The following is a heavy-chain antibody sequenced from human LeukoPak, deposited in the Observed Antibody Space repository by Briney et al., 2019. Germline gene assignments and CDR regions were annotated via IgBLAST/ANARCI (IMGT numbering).Heavy chain of an antibody. V-gene: IGHV3-23*01. J-gene: IGHJ4*02. Sequence: PGGSLRLSCTASGFTFRSYAMSWVRQAPGKGLEWVSSISGSDGNTYYADSVKGRFTISRDNSKNTLYLQMNSLRAEDTAVYYCATYSRSLDFWGQGTLVTVSS. D-gene: IGHD6-13*01. CDR3: ATYSRSLDF. CDR1: GFTFRSYA. CDR2: ISGSDGNT.